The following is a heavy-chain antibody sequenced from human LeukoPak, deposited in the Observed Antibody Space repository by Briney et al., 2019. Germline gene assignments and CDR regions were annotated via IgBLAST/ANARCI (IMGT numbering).Heavy chain of an antibody. CDR3: ARDIVVVPAAIGAFDI. V-gene: IGHV3-7*01. D-gene: IGHD2-2*01. Sequence: GGSLRLSCAASGFTFSSYWMSWVRQAPGKGLEWVANIKQDGSEKYYVDSVKGRFTISRDNAKNSLYLQMNSLRAEDTAVCYCARDIVVVPAAIGAFDIWGQGTLVAVSS. CDR2: IKQDGSEK. CDR1: GFTFSSYW. J-gene: IGHJ3*02.